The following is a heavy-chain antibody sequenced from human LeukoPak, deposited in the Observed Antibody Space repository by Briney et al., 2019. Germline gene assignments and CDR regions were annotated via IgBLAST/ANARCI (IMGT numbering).Heavy chain of an antibody. CDR3: ARAAAAGAKPGPFDY. Sequence: ASVKVSCKASGGTFSSYAISWVRQAPGQGLEWMGGIIPIFGTANYAQKFQGRVTITADESTSTAYMELRSLRSDDTAVYYCARAAAAGAKPGPFDYWGQGTLVTVSS. D-gene: IGHD6-13*01. CDR2: IIPIFGTA. CDR1: GGTFSSYA. J-gene: IGHJ4*02. V-gene: IGHV1-69*13.